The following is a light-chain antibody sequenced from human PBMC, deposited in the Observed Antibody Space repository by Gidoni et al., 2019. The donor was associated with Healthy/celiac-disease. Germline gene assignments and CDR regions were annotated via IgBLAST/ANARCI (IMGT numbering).Light chain of an antibody. V-gene: IGLV2-8*01. CDR1: SSDVGGYNY. CDR3: SSYAGSNTRYV. CDR2: EVS. J-gene: IGLJ1*01. Sequence: QSALTQPPSASGSPGQSVTISCTGTSSDVGGYNYVSWYQQHPGKAPKLMIYEVSKRPPGVPDRFSGSKSGNTAYLTVSGLQAEDEADYYCSSYAGSNTRYVFGTGTKVTVL.